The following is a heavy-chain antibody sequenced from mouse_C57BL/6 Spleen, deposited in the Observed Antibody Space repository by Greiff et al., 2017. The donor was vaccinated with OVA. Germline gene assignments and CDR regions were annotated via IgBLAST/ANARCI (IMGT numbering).Heavy chain of an antibody. D-gene: IGHD1-1*01. CDR3: VREGVYYGSSPYYFDY. CDR1: GFSFNTYA. V-gene: IGHV10-1*01. CDR2: IRSKSNNYAT. Sequence: EVQRVESGGGLVQPKGSLKLSCAASGFSFNTYAMNWVRQAPGTGLEWVARIRSKSNNYATYYADSVKDRFTISRDDSESMLYLQMNNLKTEDTAMYYCVREGVYYGSSPYYFDYWGQGTTLTVSS. J-gene: IGHJ2*01.